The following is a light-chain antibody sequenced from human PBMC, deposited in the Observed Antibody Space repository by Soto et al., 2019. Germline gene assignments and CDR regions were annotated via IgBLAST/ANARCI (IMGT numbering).Light chain of an antibody. CDR2: DVT. CDR3: CSYTRDRTII. Sequence: QSVMTQPASVSGSPGQSITFSCTGTSSDVGGYNYVCWYQHHPGKAPKLIIYDVTNRPSGVSNRFSGSKSGNTASLTISGLQPEDEADYYCCSYTRDRTIIFGGGTNLPVL. CDR1: SSDVGGYNY. V-gene: IGLV2-14*03. J-gene: IGLJ2*01.